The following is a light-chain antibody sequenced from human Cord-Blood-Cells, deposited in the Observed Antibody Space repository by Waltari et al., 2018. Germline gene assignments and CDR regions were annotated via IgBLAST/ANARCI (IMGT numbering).Light chain of an antibody. CDR2: DAS. CDR1: QRVSSY. CDR3: QQRSNWFT. Sequence: EIVLTQSPATLSLSPGDRATLSCRASQRVSSYLAWYQQKPGQAPRLLIYDASNRATGIPARFSGSGSGTDFTLTISSLEPEDFAVYYCQQRSNWFTFGPGTKVDIK. V-gene: IGKV3-11*01. J-gene: IGKJ3*01.